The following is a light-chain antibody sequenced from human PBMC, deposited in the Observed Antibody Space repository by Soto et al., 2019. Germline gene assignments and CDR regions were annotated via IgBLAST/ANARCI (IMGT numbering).Light chain of an antibody. CDR3: QQYGGSPAIT. J-gene: IGKJ5*01. Sequence: ESVLRQSPGTLSLSPGERATLSCRAIQRVSSGYVAWYQQKPGQAPRLLIYGASSRATGIPDRFRASASGTDFTLTISRLEPEDFAVYFCQQYGGSPAITFGQGTRLEIK. CDR1: QRVSSGY. CDR2: GAS. V-gene: IGKV3-20*01.